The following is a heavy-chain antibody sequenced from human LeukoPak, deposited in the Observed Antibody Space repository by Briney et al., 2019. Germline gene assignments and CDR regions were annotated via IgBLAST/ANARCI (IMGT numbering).Heavy chain of an antibody. Sequence: SETLSLTCTVSGGSIGSSSYYWSWIRQPPGEGLEWIGSIYYSGSTNYNPSLKSRVTISVDTSKNQFSLKLSSVTAADTAVYYCAREDSGSYSVDYWGQGTLVTVSS. CDR1: GGSIGSSSYY. CDR2: IYYSGST. V-gene: IGHV4-39*07. J-gene: IGHJ4*02. D-gene: IGHD1-26*01. CDR3: AREDSGSYSVDY.